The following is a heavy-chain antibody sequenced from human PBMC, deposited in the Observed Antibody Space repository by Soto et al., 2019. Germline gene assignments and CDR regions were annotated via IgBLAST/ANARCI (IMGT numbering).Heavy chain of an antibody. CDR2: IYYSGST. CDR1: GGSISSSSYY. D-gene: IGHD3-22*01. Sequence: SETLSLTCTVSGGSISSSSYYWGWIRQPPGKGLEWIGSIYYSGSTYYNPSLKSRVTISVDTSKNQFSLKLSSVTAADTAVYYCARRDDYYDSSEWGNWGQGTLVTVSS. J-gene: IGHJ4*02. CDR3: ARRDDYYDSSEWGN. V-gene: IGHV4-39*01.